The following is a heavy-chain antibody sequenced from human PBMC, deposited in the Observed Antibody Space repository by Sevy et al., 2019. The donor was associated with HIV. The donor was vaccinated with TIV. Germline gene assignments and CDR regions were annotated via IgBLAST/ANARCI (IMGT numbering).Heavy chain of an antibody. D-gene: IGHD2-2*01. J-gene: IGHJ6*02. CDR1: GFTVSSNY. V-gene: IGHV3-53*01. CDR3: ARDRRGYCSSTSCYPYGMDV. Sequence: GGSLRLSCAASGFTVSSNYMTWVRQAPGKGLEWVSVIYSGGNTYYADSVKGRFTISRDNSKNTMYLLMNSLRVEDTAVYYCARDRRGYCSSTSCYPYGMDVWGQGTTVTVSS. CDR2: IYSGGNT.